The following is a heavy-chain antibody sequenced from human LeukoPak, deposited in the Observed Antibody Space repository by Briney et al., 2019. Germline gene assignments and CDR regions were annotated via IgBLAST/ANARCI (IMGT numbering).Heavy chain of an antibody. CDR3: ARSPPNGWYRAGSQDV. CDR1: GYTFTGYY. Sequence: GASVKVSCKASGYTFTGYYIHWVRQAPGQGLEWMGRIIPNSGGTNYAQKFQGRVTMTRDTSISTAYMELSRLRSDDTAVYYCARSPPNGWYRAGSQDVWGQGTTVVVSS. V-gene: IGHV1-2*06. D-gene: IGHD6-19*01. CDR2: IIPNSGGT. J-gene: IGHJ3*01.